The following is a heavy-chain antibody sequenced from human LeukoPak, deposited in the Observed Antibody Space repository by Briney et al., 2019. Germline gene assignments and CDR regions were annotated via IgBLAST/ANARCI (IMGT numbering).Heavy chain of an antibody. D-gene: IGHD3-10*01. Sequence: GRSLRLSCAASAFTFADYAMHWVRLVPGKGLEWVSGITWNSGYIGYADSVKGRFTISRDNGKNSLYLQMNDLTTEDTGLYYCAKGGWFAELQYYFDYWGQGTLVTVSS. V-gene: IGHV3-9*01. CDR1: AFTFADYA. J-gene: IGHJ4*02. CDR3: AKGGWFAELQYYFDY. CDR2: ITWNSGYI.